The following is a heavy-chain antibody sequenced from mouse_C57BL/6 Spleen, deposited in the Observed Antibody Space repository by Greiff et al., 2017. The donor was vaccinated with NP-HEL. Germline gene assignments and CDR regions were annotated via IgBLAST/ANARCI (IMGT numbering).Heavy chain of an antibody. CDR1: GYTFTDYN. V-gene: IGHV1-18*01. D-gene: IGHD2-2*01. Sequence: EVQLQQSGPELVKPGASVKIPCKASGYTFTDYNMDWVKQSHGKSLEWIGDINPNNGGTVYNQKFKGKATLTVDKSSSTAYMELRSLTSEDTAVYYCAKEAMVTTTDWYFDVWGTGTTVTVSS. CDR2: INPNNGGT. J-gene: IGHJ1*03. CDR3: AKEAMVTTTDWYFDV.